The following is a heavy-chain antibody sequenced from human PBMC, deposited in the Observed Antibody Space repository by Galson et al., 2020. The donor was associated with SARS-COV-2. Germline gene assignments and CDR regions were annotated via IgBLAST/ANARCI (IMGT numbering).Heavy chain of an antibody. D-gene: IGHD6-19*01. CDR3: ARATGSGWYFDN. CDR2: ISAYNGDT. Sequence: ASVKVSCKASGYTFNRYGIIWVRQAPGQGLDWMGWISAYNGDTNYAQKLQGRVTMTTDTSTSTAYMELRSLRSDDTAVYYCARATGSGWYFDNWGQGTQVTVSP. J-gene: IGHJ4*02. CDR1: GYTFNRYG. V-gene: IGHV1-18*01.